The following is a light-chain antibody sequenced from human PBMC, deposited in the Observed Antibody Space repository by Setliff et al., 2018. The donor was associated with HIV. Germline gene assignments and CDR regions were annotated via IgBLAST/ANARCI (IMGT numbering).Light chain of an antibody. CDR1: SSDVGAYNY. J-gene: IGLJ1*01. Sequence: QSVLTQPASVSGSPGQAITISCSGTSSDVGAYNYVSWYQQHPGKAPKVMIYDVNKWPSGVSNRFSGSKSGNTASLTISGLQAEDEADYYCCSYVNSGIYVFGTGTKGTVL. CDR2: DVN. V-gene: IGLV2-23*02. CDR3: CSYVNSGIYV.